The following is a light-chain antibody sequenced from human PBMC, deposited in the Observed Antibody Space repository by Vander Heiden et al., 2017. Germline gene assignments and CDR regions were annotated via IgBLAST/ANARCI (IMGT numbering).Light chain of an antibody. Sequence: QSVLTQPPSVPGAPGQRVSTSCTGSSSNIGAGYNGHWYQQLPGTAPKLLIYGNSNRPSGVPDRFSGAKSGTSASLAITGLQAEDEADYYCQSYDSSMSGSWVFGGGTKLTVL. V-gene: IGLV1-40*01. J-gene: IGLJ3*02. CDR1: SSNIGAGYN. CDR3: QSYDSSMSGSWV. CDR2: GNS.